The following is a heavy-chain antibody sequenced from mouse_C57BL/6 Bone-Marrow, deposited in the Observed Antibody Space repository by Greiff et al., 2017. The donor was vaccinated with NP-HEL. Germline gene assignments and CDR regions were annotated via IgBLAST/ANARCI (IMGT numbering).Heavy chain of an antibody. J-gene: IGHJ1*03. D-gene: IGHD2-5*01. CDR2: IWTGGGT. Sequence: VQLQESGPGLVAPSQSLSITCTVSGFSLTSYAISWVRPPPGQGLELLVVIWTGGGTNYNSALKSIMIISKDNSKSQVFLNMNSLQTDDTARYYCASLYSNYWYFDVWGTGTTVTVSS. V-gene: IGHV2-9-1*01. CDR3: ASLYSNYWYFDV. CDR1: GFSLTSYA.